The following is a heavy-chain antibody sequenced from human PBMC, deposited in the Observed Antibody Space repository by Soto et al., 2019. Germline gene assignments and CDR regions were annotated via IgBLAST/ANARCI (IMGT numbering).Heavy chain of an antibody. CDR1: GGSISSGGYY. D-gene: IGHD3-3*01. V-gene: IGHV4-31*03. CDR2: IYYSGST. CDR3: ARAGTLDDFWSGYHFDY. J-gene: IGHJ4*02. Sequence: QVQLQESGPGPVKPSQTLSLTCTVSGGSISSGGYYWSWIRQHPGKGLEWIGYIYYSGSTYYNPSLKSRVTISVDTSKNQFSLKLSSVTAADTAVYYCARAGTLDDFWSGYHFDYWGQGTLVTVSS.